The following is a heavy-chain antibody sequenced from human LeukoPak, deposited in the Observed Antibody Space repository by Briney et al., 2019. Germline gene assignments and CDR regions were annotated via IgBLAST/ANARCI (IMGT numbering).Heavy chain of an antibody. CDR1: GFTFSSYE. CDR2: IISSSSTI. CDR3: ARVRYCTNGVCYTRYHFDY. J-gene: IGHJ4*02. D-gene: IGHD2-8*01. V-gene: IGHV3-48*03. Sequence: QSGGSLRLSCAASGFTFSSYEMNWVRQAPGKGLEWVSYIISSSSTIYYADSVKGRFTISRDNAKNSLYLQMNSMRAEDTAVYYCARVRYCTNGVCYTRYHFDYWGQGTLVTVSS.